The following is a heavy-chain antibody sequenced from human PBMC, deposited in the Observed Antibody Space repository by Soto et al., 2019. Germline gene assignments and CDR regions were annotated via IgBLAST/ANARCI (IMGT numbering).Heavy chain of an antibody. V-gene: IGHV4-31*03. Sequence: PSETLSLTCTVSGGSISSGGYYWSWIRQHPGKGLEWIGYIYYSGSTYYNPSLKSRVTISVDTSKNQFSLKLSSVTAADTAVYYCARELSSALTMTNNWFDPWGQGTLVTVSS. J-gene: IGHJ5*02. CDR1: GGSISSGGYY. D-gene: IGHD3-22*01. CDR2: IYYSGST. CDR3: ARELSSALTMTNNWFDP.